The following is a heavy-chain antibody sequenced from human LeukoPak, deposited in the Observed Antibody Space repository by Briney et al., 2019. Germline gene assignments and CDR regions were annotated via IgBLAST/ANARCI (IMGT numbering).Heavy chain of an antibody. CDR3: AREELLLYYFDY. J-gene: IGHJ4*02. Sequence: GGSLRLSCAASGFTFGTYAMSWVRQAPGKGLEWVSFISGSGVTTYYADSVKGRFTISRDNAKNSLYLQMNSLRAEDTAVYYCAREELLLYYFDYWGQGTLVTVSS. D-gene: IGHD2-15*01. CDR2: ISGSGVTT. CDR1: GFTFGTYA. V-gene: IGHV3-23*01.